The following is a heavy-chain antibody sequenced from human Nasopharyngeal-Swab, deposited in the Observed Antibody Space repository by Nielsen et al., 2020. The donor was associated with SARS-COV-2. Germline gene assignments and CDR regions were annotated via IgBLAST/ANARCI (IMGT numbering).Heavy chain of an antibody. D-gene: IGHD3-3*01. CDR3: ARGPHRRITIFGVVIESYYYGMDV. V-gene: IGHV4-34*01. J-gene: IGHJ6*02. CDR2: INHSGST. Sequence: GSLRLSCAVDGGSFSGYYWSWIRQPPGKGLEWIGEINHSGSTNYNPSLKSRVTTSVDTSKNQFSLKLTSVTAADTAVYYCARGPHRRITIFGVVIESYYYGMDVWGQGTTVTVSS. CDR1: GGSFSGYY.